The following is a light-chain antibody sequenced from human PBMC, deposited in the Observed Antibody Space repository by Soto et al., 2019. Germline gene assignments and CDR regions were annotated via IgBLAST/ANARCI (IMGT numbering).Light chain of an antibody. CDR2: GAS. J-gene: IGKJ4*01. V-gene: IGKV3-15*01. CDR3: HQYYKWPLT. CDR1: QSVNSD. Sequence: EIVMTQSPATLSVSPGERATLSCRASQSVNSDLAWYQQKPGQAPRLLIYGASTRATGTPARFSGSGSGTEFTLTISSLLSEDFAVYYCHQYYKWPLTFGGGTKVDIK.